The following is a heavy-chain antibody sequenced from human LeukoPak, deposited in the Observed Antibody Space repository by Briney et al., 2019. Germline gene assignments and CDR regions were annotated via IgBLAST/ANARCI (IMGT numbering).Heavy chain of an antibody. D-gene: IGHD1-26*01. V-gene: IGHV4-30-4*01. CDR2: IYYSGST. CDR3: AREEARGGSPRFDY. Sequence: SQTLSLTRTVSGGSLSSGDYYWSWIRQHPGKGLEWIGYIYYSGSTYYNPSLKSGLTISVGTSKNQFSLNLKSVTAADTAVYYCAREEARGGSPRFDYWGQGTLVTVSS. J-gene: IGHJ4*02. CDR1: GGSLSSGDYY.